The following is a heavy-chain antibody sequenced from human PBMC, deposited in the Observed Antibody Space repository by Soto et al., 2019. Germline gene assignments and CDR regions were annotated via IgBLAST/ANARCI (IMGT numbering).Heavy chain of an antibody. CDR3: AKAFNTGDYYFAS. J-gene: IGHJ4*02. CDR2: ISYDGRNK. D-gene: IGHD2-21*02. CDR1: GFSFSDYG. V-gene: IGHV3-30*18. Sequence: QVQLVESGGGVVQPGGSLRLSCAASGFSFSDYGMHWVRQAPGKGLEWVAVISYDGRNKFYADSVTGRFTISRDSSQNTVDLQMSSLRREYTAVYYCAKAFNTGDYYFASWGQGTLVTVSS.